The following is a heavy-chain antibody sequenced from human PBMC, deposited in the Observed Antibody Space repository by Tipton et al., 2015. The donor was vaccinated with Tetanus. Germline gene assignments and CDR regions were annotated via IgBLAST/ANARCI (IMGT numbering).Heavy chain of an antibody. V-gene: IGHV3-74*01. CDR3: ARRSLTNYGLAV. CDR1: GFTSESHY. J-gene: IGHJ6*02. CDR2: INPSGRRT. D-gene: IGHD3-9*01. Sequence: GSLRLSCAVSGFTSESHYMHWVRQTPDKGLVWISRINPSGRRTDYADSVKGRFTISRDHAKNTVFLQMTSLRAEATAVYFCARRSLTNYGLAVWGQGPPVTVSS.